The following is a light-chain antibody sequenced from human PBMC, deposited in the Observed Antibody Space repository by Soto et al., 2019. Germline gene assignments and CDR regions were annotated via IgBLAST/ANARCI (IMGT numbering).Light chain of an antibody. V-gene: IGKV3-20*01. CDR1: QSVSSSY. J-gene: IGKJ1*01. CDR3: QQYGSSPGT. Sequence: EIVLTQSPGTLSLSPGERATLSCRASQSVSSSYLAWYQQKPGQAPRLLIYGESSRATGIPDRFSGSGSGTDFTLTISRLEPEDFAVYYCQQYGSSPGTCGQGTKVEIK. CDR2: GES.